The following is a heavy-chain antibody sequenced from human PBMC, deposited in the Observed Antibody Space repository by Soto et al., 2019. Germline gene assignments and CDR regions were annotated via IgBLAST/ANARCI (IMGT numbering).Heavy chain of an antibody. CDR1: GYTFTSYD. CDR2: MNPNSGNT. J-gene: IGHJ3*02. CDR3: ASQRDIVVVVAATSAFDI. D-gene: IGHD2-15*01. V-gene: IGHV1-8*01. Sequence: QVQLVQSGAEVKKPGASVKVSCKASGYTFTSYDINWVRQATGQGLEWMGWMNPNSGNTGYAQKFQGRVTMTRNTSISTAYMELSSLRSEDTAVYYCASQRDIVVVVAATSAFDIWGQGTMVTDSS.